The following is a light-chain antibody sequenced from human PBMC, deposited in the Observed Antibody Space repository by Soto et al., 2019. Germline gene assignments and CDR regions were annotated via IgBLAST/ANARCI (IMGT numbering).Light chain of an antibody. Sequence: SALTQPRSVSGSPGQSVTISCTGTSSDVGAYNYVSWYQQHPGKAPKLMTYDVSKRPSGVPDRFSGSKSGNTASLTISGLQAEDEADYYCCSYADNYSYVLGTGTKVTVL. CDR3: CSYADNYSYV. J-gene: IGLJ1*01. CDR1: SSDVGAYNY. CDR2: DVS. V-gene: IGLV2-11*01.